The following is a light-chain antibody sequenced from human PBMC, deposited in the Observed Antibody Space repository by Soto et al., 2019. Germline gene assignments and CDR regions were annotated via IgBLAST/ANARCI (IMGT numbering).Light chain of an antibody. Sequence: QSVLTQPRSVSGSPGQSVTISCTGTSSDVGGYKYVSWYRQKPGKAPKLIIYGVSRWPSGVPNRFSGSKSGNRASLTISGLQAEDEGDYYCCSYAGGPEVFGTGTKVTVL. J-gene: IGLJ1*01. CDR3: CSYAGGPEV. CDR2: GVS. CDR1: SSDVGGYKY. V-gene: IGLV2-11*01.